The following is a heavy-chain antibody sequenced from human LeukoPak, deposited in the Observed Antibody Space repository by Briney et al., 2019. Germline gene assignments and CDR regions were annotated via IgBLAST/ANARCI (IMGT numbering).Heavy chain of an antibody. CDR2: ISSSSSYI. V-gene: IGHV3-21*01. CDR3: AREQLWSVGFDY. J-gene: IGHJ4*02. CDR1: GFTFSSYR. Sequence: GGSLRLSCAASGFTFSSYRMNWVRQAPGKGLEWVSSISSSSSYIYYADSVKGRFTISRDNAKNSLYLQMNSLRAEDTAVYYCAREQLWSVGFDYWGQGTLVTVSS. D-gene: IGHD5-18*01.